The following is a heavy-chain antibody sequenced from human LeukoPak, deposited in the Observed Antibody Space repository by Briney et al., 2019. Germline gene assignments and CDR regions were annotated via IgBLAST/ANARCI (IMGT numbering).Heavy chain of an antibody. D-gene: IGHD3-22*01. V-gene: IGHV4-39*02. CDR1: GGSISSSDYY. Sequence: SETLSLTCTVSGGSISSSDYYWGWIRQSPGKGLEWIGRISYSGSTYYNPSLKSRVTISVDTSKNHFSLRLSSVTAADTAVYYCARLTHSYYSDTSGYYPYYYMDVWGKGATVTVSS. J-gene: IGHJ6*03. CDR3: ARLTHSYYSDTSGYYPYYYMDV. CDR2: ISYSGST.